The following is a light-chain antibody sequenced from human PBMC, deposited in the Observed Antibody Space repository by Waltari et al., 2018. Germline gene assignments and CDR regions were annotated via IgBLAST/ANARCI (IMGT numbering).Light chain of an antibody. Sequence: EIVLTQSPATLSLSPGERATLSCRASQSVSSYLAWYQQKPGQAPRRLIYDASNWASGIPARFSGSGSGTDFTLTISSREPEDYAVYYCQQRSNWPPVVTFGGGTKVEIK. CDR2: DAS. J-gene: IGKJ4*01. CDR1: QSVSSY. CDR3: QQRSNWPPVVT. V-gene: IGKV3-11*01.